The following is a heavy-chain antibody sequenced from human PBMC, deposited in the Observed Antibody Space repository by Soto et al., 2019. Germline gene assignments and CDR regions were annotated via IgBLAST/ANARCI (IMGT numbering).Heavy chain of an antibody. CDR1: RGSFSGYY. D-gene: IGHD3-22*01. CDR3: ARGYESSRRYLPLLDY. Sequence: QVQLQQWGAGLLKPSETLSLRCVVNRGSFSGYYWTWIRQTPGKGLEWIGEISHSGSTNYHPSLMSRVTMSADTSKKQFSLRLSSVTAADTALYFCARGYESSRRYLPLLDYWGQGTLVTVSS. CDR2: ISHSGST. V-gene: IGHV4-34*01. J-gene: IGHJ4*02.